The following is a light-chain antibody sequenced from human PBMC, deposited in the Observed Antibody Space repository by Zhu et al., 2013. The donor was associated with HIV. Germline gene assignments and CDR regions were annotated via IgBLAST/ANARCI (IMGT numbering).Light chain of an antibody. J-gene: IGKJ1*01. Sequence: IRMTQSPSSFSASTGDRVTITCRASQSISVYLNWYHQKPGKAPNLLMYAASRLHSGVPSRFSGSGSERDFTLIISSLQPEDLGTYYCQQTFSTPWTFGQRDQNGN. CDR1: QSISVY. V-gene: IGKV1-39*01. CDR2: AAS. CDR3: QQTFSTPWT.